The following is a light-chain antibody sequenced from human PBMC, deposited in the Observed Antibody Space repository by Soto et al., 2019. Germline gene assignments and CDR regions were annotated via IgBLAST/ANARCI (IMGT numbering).Light chain of an antibody. V-gene: IGKV1-39*01. Sequence: DIQMTQSPSSLSASVGDRVTITCRTSQSISNYLNWYQQKPGKAPKFLIYAASNLQSGVPSRLSGSGSGTDFTLTISSLQPEDFATYYCQQSSSIPHTFGQGTRLEIK. CDR2: AAS. J-gene: IGKJ2*01. CDR3: QQSSSIPHT. CDR1: QSISNY.